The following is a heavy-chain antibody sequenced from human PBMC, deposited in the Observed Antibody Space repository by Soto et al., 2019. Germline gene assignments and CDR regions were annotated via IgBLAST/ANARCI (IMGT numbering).Heavy chain of an antibody. V-gene: IGHV1-24*01. CDR3: ATDLGTVVTQKDYYYYGMDV. J-gene: IGHJ6*02. Sequence: ASVKVSCKVSGYTLTELSMHWVRQAPGKGLEWMGGFDPEDGETIYAQKFPGRVTMTEDTSTDTAYMELSSLRSEDTAVYYCATDLGTVVTQKDYYYYGMDVWGQGTTVTVSS. CDR2: FDPEDGET. CDR1: GYTLTELS. D-gene: IGHD3-22*01.